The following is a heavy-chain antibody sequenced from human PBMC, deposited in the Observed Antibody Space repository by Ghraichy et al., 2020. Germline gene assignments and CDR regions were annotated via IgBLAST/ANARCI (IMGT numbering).Heavy chain of an antibody. J-gene: IGHJ4*02. Sequence: GGSLRLSCAASGFTFSSYAMSWVRQAPGKGLEWVSGISGSGGSIYYADSVKGRFTISRDKSKNTLYLQMNSLRDEDTAVYYCAKEPGMTTVTTPDYWGQGTLVTVSS. CDR3: AKEPGMTTVTTPDY. CDR2: ISGSGGSI. V-gene: IGHV3-23*01. D-gene: IGHD4-17*01. CDR1: GFTFSSYA.